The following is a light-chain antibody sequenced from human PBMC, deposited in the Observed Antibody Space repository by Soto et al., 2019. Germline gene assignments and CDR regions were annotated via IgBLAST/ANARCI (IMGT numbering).Light chain of an antibody. CDR3: QQYGRSKRWT. V-gene: IGKV3-20*01. CDR1: QTITGTY. CDR2: GAS. J-gene: IGKJ1*01. Sequence: EVVLTQFPGTLSLSPGERATLSCRASQTITGTYLAWYQQKPGQAPRLLIHGASTRATGIPDRFSGGGTGTDFNLNICRVEPEDFAMYYCQQYGRSKRWTFGQGTKVEVK.